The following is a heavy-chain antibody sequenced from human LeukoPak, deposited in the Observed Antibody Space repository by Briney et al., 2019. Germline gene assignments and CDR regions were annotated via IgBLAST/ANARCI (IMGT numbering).Heavy chain of an antibody. Sequence: HGESLKISCKGSGYSFTSYWIGWVRQMPGEGLEWMGIIYPGDSDTRYSPPFQGQVTISADKSISTAYLQWSSLKASDTAMYYCARSMGYCSSTSCYVDYWGQGTLVTVSS. V-gene: IGHV5-51*01. CDR1: GYSFTSYW. J-gene: IGHJ4*02. D-gene: IGHD2-2*01. CDR3: ARSMGYCSSTSCYVDY. CDR2: IYPGDSDT.